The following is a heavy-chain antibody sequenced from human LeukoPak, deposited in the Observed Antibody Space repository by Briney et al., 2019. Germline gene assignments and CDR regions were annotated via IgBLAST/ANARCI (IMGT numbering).Heavy chain of an antibody. D-gene: IGHD3-3*01. J-gene: IGHJ3*02. Sequence: GGSLRLSCAASGFTFSSYSMNSVRQAPGKGLEWVSSISSSSSYIYYADSVKGRFTISRDNAKNSLYLQMNSLRAEDTAVYYCARGPSSYDFWSGYFLYAFDIWGQGTMVTVSS. CDR1: GFTFSSYS. V-gene: IGHV3-21*01. CDR2: ISSSSSYI. CDR3: ARGPSSYDFWSGYFLYAFDI.